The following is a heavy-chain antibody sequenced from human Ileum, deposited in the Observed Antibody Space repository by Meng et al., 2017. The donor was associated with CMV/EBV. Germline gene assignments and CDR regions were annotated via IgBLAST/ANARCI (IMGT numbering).Heavy chain of an antibody. CDR3: ARENWVYDY. Sequence: KMVQSGMKLKKPGAYVKFSCQASGNTVTGYYMHWVRQAPGQGLEWVGCINLNSGVIDFAQKFQGRITLTRDTSITTAYMELTRLIYDDTAVYYCARENWVYDYWGQGTLVTVSS. V-gene: IGHV1-2*02. J-gene: IGHJ4*02. CDR1: GNTVTGYY. CDR2: INLNSGVI. D-gene: IGHD7-27*01.